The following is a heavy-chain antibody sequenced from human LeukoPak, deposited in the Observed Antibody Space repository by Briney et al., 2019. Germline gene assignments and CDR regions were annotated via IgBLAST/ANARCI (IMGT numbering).Heavy chain of an antibody. V-gene: IGHV3-30*04. CDR3: ASIAAAGKDPFDY. Sequence: GGSLRLSCAASGFTFSSYAMHWVRQAPGKGLEWVAVISYDGSNKYYADSVKGRFTISRDNSKNTLYLKMNSLRAEDTAVYYCASIAAAGKDPFDYWGQGTLVTVSS. J-gene: IGHJ4*02. CDR1: GFTFSSYA. D-gene: IGHD6-13*01. CDR2: ISYDGSNK.